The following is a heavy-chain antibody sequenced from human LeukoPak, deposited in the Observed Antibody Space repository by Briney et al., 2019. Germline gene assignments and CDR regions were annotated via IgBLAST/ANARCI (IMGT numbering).Heavy chain of an antibody. V-gene: IGHV1-69*13. CDR1: GGTFSSYA. Sequence: GASVKVSCKASGGTFSSYAISWVRQAPGQGLEWMGGIIPIFGTANYAQKFQGRVTITADESTSTAYMELSSLRSEDTAVYYCARSIKYYYDGGDAFDIWGQGTMVTVSS. CDR3: ARSIKYYYDGGDAFDI. D-gene: IGHD3-22*01. J-gene: IGHJ3*02. CDR2: IIPIFGTA.